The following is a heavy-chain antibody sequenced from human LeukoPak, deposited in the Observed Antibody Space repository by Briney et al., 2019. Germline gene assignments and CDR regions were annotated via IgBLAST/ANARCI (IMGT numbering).Heavy chain of an antibody. CDR3: ARDMPMVRGVISDAFDI. Sequence: ASVKVSCKASGYTFTGYYMHWVRQAPGQGLEWMGWINSNSGGTNYAQKFQGRVTMTRDASISTAYMELSRLRSDDTAVYYCARDMPMVRGVISDAFDIWGQGTMVTVSS. CDR1: GYTFTGYY. V-gene: IGHV1-2*02. CDR2: INSNSGGT. J-gene: IGHJ3*02. D-gene: IGHD3-10*01.